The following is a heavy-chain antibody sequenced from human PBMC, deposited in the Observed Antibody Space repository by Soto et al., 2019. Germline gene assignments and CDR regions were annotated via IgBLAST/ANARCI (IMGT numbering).Heavy chain of an antibody. CDR1: GFTFSNAW. D-gene: IGHD3-22*01. Sequence: EVQLVESGGGVVKPGGSVRLSCAASGFTFSNAWMSWVRQAPGKGLEWVGRIKSKSAGGTTEYDAPVKDRFTISRDDSKNTLYLQMNSLKIDDTAVYYCARGHRSSGKIFDSWGQGTLVTVSS. V-gene: IGHV3-15*01. J-gene: IGHJ4*02. CDR2: IKSKSAGGTT. CDR3: ARGHRSSGKIFDS.